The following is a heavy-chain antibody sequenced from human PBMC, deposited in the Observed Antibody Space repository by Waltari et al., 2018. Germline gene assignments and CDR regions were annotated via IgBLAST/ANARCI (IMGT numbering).Heavy chain of an antibody. J-gene: IGHJ2*01. CDR3: ARDVTGYYYFDL. D-gene: IGHD3-16*01. CDR2: IIRYGT. Sequence: EVQLVESGGGLIQPGGSLRLSCAASGFTVSTTYMNWVRQAPGKGLEWVSVIIRYGTHYADSVKGRFTISRDNSKNTVYLQMNTLRAEDTALYYCARDVTGYYYFDLWGRGTLVTVSS. V-gene: IGHV3-53*01. CDR1: GFTVSTTY.